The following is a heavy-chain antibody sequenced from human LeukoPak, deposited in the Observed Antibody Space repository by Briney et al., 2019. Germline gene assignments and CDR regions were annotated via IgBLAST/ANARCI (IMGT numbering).Heavy chain of an antibody. D-gene: IGHD5/OR15-5a*01. V-gene: IGHV3-7*01. CDR2: IDQDGSDK. CDR3: ARESTEDRPGS. CDR1: GFTFSYYS. J-gene: IGHJ5*02. Sequence: PGGSLRLSCAASGFTFSYYSMNWVRQAPGKGLEWVANIDQDGSDKNYVGSVKGRFTISRDDAKNSLFLQMNSLRAEDTAVYYCARESTEDRPGSWGQGTLVTVSS.